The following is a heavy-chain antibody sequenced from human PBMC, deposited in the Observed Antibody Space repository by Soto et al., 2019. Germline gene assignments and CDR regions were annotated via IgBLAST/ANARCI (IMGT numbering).Heavy chain of an antibody. CDR1: GYIFTTYG. CDR3: ARGRYGDY. J-gene: IGHJ4*02. Sequence: QVHLVQSGAEVKKPGASVKVSCKGSGYIFTTYGITWVRQAPGQGLEWMGWISAHNGNTNYAQKLQGRVTVTRDTSTSTAYMELRNLRSDDPAVDYCARGRYGDYWGQGALVTVSS. D-gene: IGHD1-1*01. CDR2: ISAHNGNT. V-gene: IGHV1-18*01.